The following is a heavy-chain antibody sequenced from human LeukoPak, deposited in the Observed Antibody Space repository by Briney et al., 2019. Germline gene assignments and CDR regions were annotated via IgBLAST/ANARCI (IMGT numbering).Heavy chain of an antibody. CDR3: AKSHSYGFDY. D-gene: IGHD5-18*01. CDR2: IKQDGSDK. CDR1: GFTFSSYW. V-gene: IGHV3-7*01. J-gene: IGHJ4*02. Sequence: PGGSLRLCCAASGFTFSSYWMSWVRQAPGKGLEWVANIKQDGSDKYYVDSVKGRFTISRDNAKNSLYLQMNSLRAEDTAVYYCAKSHSYGFDYWGQGTLVTVSS.